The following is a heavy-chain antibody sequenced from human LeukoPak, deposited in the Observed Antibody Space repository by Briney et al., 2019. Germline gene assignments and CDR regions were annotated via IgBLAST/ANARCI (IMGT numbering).Heavy chain of an antibody. J-gene: IGHJ4*02. Sequence: PGGSVRVSCKASGGTFSSYAMSWVRQAPGQGLEWMGGIIPIFGTANYAQKLQGRVTITADKSKSTAYMELSSLRSEDTAVYYCARAGVMATTAPLFDYWGQGTLVTVSS. CDR3: ARAGVMATTAPLFDY. CDR2: IIPIFGTA. CDR1: GGTFSSYA. D-gene: IGHD5-24*01. V-gene: IGHV1-69*06.